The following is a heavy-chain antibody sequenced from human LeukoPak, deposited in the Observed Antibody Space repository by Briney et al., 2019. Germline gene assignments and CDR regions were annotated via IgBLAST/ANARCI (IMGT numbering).Heavy chain of an antibody. J-gene: IGHJ5*02. CDR3: AREGPWGYYDSSGSNWFDP. D-gene: IGHD3-22*01. CDR1: GGTFSSYA. CDR2: IIPIFGTA. Sequence: ASVKVSCKASGGTFSSYAISWVRQAHGQGLEWMGGIIPIFGTANYAQKFQGRVTITADESTSTAYMELSSLRSEDTAVYYCAREGPWGYYDSSGSNWFDPWGQGTLVTVSS. V-gene: IGHV1-69*13.